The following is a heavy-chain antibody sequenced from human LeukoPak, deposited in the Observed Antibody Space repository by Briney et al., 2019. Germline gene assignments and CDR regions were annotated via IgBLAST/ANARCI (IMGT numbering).Heavy chain of an antibody. D-gene: IGHD2-8*02. Sequence: PGGSLRLSCAASGFTFGNAWMSWVRQAPGKGLEWVGRIKRKTDGGTPDYGAPVKGRFSISRDDSKNTLYLQMNSLKTEDTAMYYCTTSRLKRAGDEYWGAFEIWGQGTMVAVSP. CDR2: IKRKTDGGTP. J-gene: IGHJ3*02. CDR3: TTSRLKRAGDEYWGAFEI. V-gene: IGHV3-15*01. CDR1: GFTFGNAW.